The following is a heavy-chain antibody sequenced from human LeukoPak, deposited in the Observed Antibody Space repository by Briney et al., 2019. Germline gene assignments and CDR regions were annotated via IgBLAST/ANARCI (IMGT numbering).Heavy chain of an antibody. J-gene: IGHJ6*03. CDR2: IYYSGST. D-gene: IGHD5-18*01. CDR1: GGSINSSSYY. CDR3: ASLPDVDTAMVTGYYYYMDV. Sequence: SETLSLTCTVSGGSINSSSYYWGWIRQPPGKGLEWIGSIYYSGSTYYNPSLKSRVTISVDTSKNQFSLKLSSVTAADTAVYYCASLPDVDTAMVTGYYYYMDVWGKGTTVTVSS. V-gene: IGHV4-39*01.